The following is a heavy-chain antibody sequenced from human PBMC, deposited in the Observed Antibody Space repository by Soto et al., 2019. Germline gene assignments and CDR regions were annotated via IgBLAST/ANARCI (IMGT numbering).Heavy chain of an antibody. V-gene: IGHV3-23*01. CDR2: ISGSGGST. D-gene: IGHD2-15*01. Sequence: EVQLLESGGGLVQPGGSLRLSCAASGFTFSSYAMSWVRQAPGKGLEWVSAISGSGGSTYYADSVKGRFTISRDNSKNTLYLQMNSLRAEDTAVYYCAKARYCSGGSCYSEWAFDIWGQGTMVTVSS. J-gene: IGHJ3*02. CDR1: GFTFSSYA. CDR3: AKARYCSGGSCYSEWAFDI.